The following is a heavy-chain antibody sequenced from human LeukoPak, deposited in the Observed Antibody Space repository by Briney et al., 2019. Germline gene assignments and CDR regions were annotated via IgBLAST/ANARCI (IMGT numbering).Heavy chain of an antibody. CDR2: IRQDGGEK. CDR1: GFTFSSYW. V-gene: IGHV3-7*03. D-gene: IGHD5-24*01. J-gene: IGHJ4*02. CDR3: ARGAPGGYNKFDY. Sequence: PGGSLRLSCAVSGFTFSSYWMNWVRQAPGKGLEWVASIRQDGGEKSYVDSVKGRFTISRDNTKNSLYLQINSLRAEDTAVYYCARGAPGGYNKFDYWGQGTLVTVSS.